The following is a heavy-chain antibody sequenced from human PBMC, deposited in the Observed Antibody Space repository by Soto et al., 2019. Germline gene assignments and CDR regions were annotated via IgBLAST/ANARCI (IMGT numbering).Heavy chain of an antibody. V-gene: IGHV4-34*01. CDR2: INHSGST. CDR1: GGSFSGYY. J-gene: IGHJ6*02. CDR3: ARGLIFGVVIIPYYYYGMDV. D-gene: IGHD3-3*01. Sequence: PSETLSLTCAVYGGSFSGYYWSWIRQPPGKGLEWIGEINHSGSTNYNPSLKGRVTISVDTSKNQFSLKLSSVTAADTAVYYCARGLIFGVVIIPYYYYGMDVWGQGTTVTVSS.